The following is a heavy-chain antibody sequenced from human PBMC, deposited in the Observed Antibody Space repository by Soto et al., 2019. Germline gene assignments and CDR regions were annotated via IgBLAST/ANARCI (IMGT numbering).Heavy chain of an antibody. D-gene: IGHD2-2*01. V-gene: IGHV5-51*01. J-gene: IGHJ6*02. CDR1: GYSFTSYW. Sequence: ESLKISCKGSGYSFTSYWIGWVRQMPGKGLEWMGIIYPGDSDTRYSPSFQGQVTISADKSISTAYLQWSSLKASDTAMYYCARQHIVLVPAANRDYYYYGMDVWGQGTTVTVS. CDR3: ARQHIVLVPAANRDYYYYGMDV. CDR2: IYPGDSDT.